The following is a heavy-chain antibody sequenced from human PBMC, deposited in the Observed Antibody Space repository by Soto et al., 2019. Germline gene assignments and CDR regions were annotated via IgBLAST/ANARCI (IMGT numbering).Heavy chain of an antibody. J-gene: IGHJ3*02. CDR1: GYTFSNYG. Sequence: ASVKVSCKTSGYTFSNYGVTWVRQAPGQGLERLGWISTYNGNTDYAQHLQGRVTMTTDTSTSTAYMELRSLRSDDTAVYYCARERNWNDGVNFDIWGQGTMVTVSS. CDR2: ISTYNGNT. D-gene: IGHD1-1*01. V-gene: IGHV1-18*01. CDR3: ARERNWNDGVNFDI.